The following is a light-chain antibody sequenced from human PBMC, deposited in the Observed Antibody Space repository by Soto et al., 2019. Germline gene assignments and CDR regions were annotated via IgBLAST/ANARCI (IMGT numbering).Light chain of an antibody. V-gene: IGKV1-39*01. J-gene: IGKJ1*01. CDR3: QPGGTTPPWT. CDR2: AAS. Sequence: DIQMTQSPSSLSASVGDRVTITCRASQTISSYLNWYQQKPGKAPKLLIYAASSLQSGVPSRFSGSGSGTDFTLTINSLQPEDFATYYCQPGGTTPPWTFGQGTKVDI. CDR1: QTISSY.